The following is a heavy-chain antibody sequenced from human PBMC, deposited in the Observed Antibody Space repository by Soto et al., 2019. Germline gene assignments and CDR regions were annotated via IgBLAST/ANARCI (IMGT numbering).Heavy chain of an antibody. J-gene: IGHJ4*02. CDR3: TRTKTSSTSFHVDY. CDR2: IYYSGST. Sequence: QVHLQESGPGLVKPSQTLSLTCTVSGGSISSGDYYWTWIRQHPGKGLEWIGYIYYSGSTKHNPSLKSRITIAVDTSKNPFSLKLNSVTDADTAVYYCTRTKTSSTSFHVDYWGQGNQVTVSS. CDR1: GGSISSGDYY. V-gene: IGHV4-31*03. D-gene: IGHD2-2*01.